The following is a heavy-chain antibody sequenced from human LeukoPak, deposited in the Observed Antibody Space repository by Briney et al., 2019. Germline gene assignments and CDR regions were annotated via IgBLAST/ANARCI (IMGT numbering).Heavy chain of an antibody. CDR1: GGSFSGYY. CDR3: ARVRDYSSDY. V-gene: IGHV4-34*01. CDR2: INHSGST. J-gene: IGHJ4*02. Sequence: PSETLSLTCAVYGGSFSGYYWSWIRQPPGKGLEWIGEINHSGSTNYNPSLKSRVTISVDTSKNQFSLKLSSVTAADTAVYYCARVRDYSSDYWGQGTLVTVSS. D-gene: IGHD4-11*01.